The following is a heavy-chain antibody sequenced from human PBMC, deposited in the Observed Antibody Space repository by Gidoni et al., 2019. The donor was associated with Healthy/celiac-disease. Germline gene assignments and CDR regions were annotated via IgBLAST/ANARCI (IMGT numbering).Heavy chain of an antibody. CDR2: ISYDGSNK. V-gene: IGHV3-30-3*01. J-gene: IGHJ4*02. D-gene: IGHD1-26*01. Sequence: VQLVESGGGVVQPGRSLRLSCAASGFPFSSYAMHGVRRAPGKGLAGGAVISYDGSNKSCAASVKRRFTISRDNSKNTPYLQMNSLIAEDTAVYYCARDGEGKYSGSYPDYWGQGTLVTVSS. CDR3: ARDGEGKYSGSYPDY. CDR1: GFPFSSYA.